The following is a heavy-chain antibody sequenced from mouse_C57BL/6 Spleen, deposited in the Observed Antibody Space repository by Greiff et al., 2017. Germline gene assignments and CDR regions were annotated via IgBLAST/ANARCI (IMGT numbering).Heavy chain of an antibody. Sequence: VTLMESGAALVKPGASVKISCKASGYAFSSYWMNWVKQRPGKGLEGIGQIYPGDGDTNYNGKFKGKATLTADKSSSTAYMQLSSLTSEDSAVYFCARSEGYYYGSSYGFAYWGQGTLVTVSA. D-gene: IGHD1-1*01. CDR2: IYPGDGDT. V-gene: IGHV1-80*01. CDR1: GYAFSSYW. J-gene: IGHJ3*01. CDR3: ARSEGYYYGSSYGFAY.